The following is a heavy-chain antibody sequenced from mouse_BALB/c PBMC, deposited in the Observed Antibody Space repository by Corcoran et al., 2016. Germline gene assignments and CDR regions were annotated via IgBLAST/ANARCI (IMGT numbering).Heavy chain of an antibody. V-gene: IGHV9-4*02. D-gene: IGHD2-3*01. J-gene: IGHJ2*01. CDR1: GYTFTTAG. CDR2: INTHSGVP. Sequence: QIQLVQSGPELKKPGETVRISCKASGYTFTTAGMQWVQKMPGKGLKWIGWINTHSGVPKYAEDFKGRFAFSLETSASTAYLQISNLKHEDTATYFCARSYDGYLDYWGQGTTVTVSS. CDR3: ARSYDGYLDY.